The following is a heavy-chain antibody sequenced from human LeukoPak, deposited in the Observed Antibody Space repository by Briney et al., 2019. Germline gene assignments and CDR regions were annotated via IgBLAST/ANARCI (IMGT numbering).Heavy chain of an antibody. CDR2: IFSNDEK. D-gene: IGHD3-10*01. CDR1: GFSLSNARMG. Sequence: SGPTLVNPTETLTLTCTVSGFSLSNARMGVSWIRQPPGKALEWLAHIFSNDEKSYSTSLKSRLTISKDTSKSQVVLTMTNMDPVDTATYYCARRRWFGELPAFDIWGQGTMVTVSS. CDR3: ARRRWFGELPAFDI. V-gene: IGHV2-26*01. J-gene: IGHJ3*02.